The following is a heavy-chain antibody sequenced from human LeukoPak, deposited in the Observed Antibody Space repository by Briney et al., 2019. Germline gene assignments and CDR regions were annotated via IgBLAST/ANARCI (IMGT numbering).Heavy chain of an antibody. Sequence: GGSLRLSCAASGFIVSSTYMSWVRQAPGKGLEWVSFLHTDDTTYYADSVKGRFTISKDNSKNTLYFQMNSLRVEVTAVYYCARGTQVRAAAFRNLGQGTLVTVSS. CDR1: GFIVSSTY. J-gene: IGHJ4*02. V-gene: IGHV3-53*01. D-gene: IGHD2-15*01. CDR3: ARGTQVRAAAFRN. CDR2: LHTDDTT.